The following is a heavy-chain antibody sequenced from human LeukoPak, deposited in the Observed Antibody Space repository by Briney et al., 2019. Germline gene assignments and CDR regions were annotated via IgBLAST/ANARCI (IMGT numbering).Heavy chain of an antibody. CDR1: GFTFDDYG. CDR3: ARDRSAYYYDSSGYYSPDYFDY. Sequence: PGGSLRLSCAASGFTFDDYGMSWVRQAPGKGLEWVSGINWNGGSTGYADSAKGRFTISRGNAKNSLYLQMNSLRAEDTALYYCARDRSAYYYDSSGYYSPDYFDYWGQGTLVTVSS. V-gene: IGHV3-20*04. D-gene: IGHD3-22*01. CDR2: INWNGGST. J-gene: IGHJ4*02.